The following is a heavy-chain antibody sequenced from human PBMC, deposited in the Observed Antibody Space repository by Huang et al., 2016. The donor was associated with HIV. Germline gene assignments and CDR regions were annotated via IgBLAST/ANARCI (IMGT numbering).Heavy chain of an antibody. V-gene: IGHV5-51*01. CDR2: IYPGDADP. J-gene: IGHJ4*02. D-gene: IGHD1-1*01. CDR3: ARLSTTWYFDY. Sequence: EVQLVQSGAEVKKPGESLKFSCKGSGYSFTSYWIGWVRQMPGKGLEWMGIIYPGDADPRYSPSFHGQVTISAAKSISTAYLQWSSLKASDTAMYYCARLSTTWYFDYWGQGTLVTVSS. CDR1: GYSFTSYW.